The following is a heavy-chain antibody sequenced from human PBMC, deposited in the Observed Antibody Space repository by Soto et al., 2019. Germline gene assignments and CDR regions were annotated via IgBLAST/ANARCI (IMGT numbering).Heavy chain of an antibody. CDR3: ARGPSGDKVDY. CDR2: IYNSGST. J-gene: IGHJ4*02. D-gene: IGHD1-26*01. CDR1: GGFISSGDYY. Sequence: QVQLQEPGPRLVEPSQTLSLTCTVSGGFISSGDYYWSWIRQPPGTGLEWIGHIYNSGSTYSNPSLKSRVTISVDMSKSQFSLKLSSVTAADTAVYYCARGPSGDKVDYWGQGTLVTVSS. V-gene: IGHV4-30-4*01.